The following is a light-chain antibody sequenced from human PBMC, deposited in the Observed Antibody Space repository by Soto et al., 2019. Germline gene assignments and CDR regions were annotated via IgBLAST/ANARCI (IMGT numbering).Light chain of an antibody. CDR1: KVGSKS. Sequence: SYELTQPPSVSVAPGRTAIITCGGSKVGSKSVHWYQQKPGQAPVLVIYYDVDRPSGIPERFSGSNSGDTATLTIASVVAGGEDDCYWQVWDGATHHLVFGGGTKLTVL. V-gene: IGLV3-21*04. CDR2: YDV. CDR3: QVWDGATHHLV. J-gene: IGLJ3*02.